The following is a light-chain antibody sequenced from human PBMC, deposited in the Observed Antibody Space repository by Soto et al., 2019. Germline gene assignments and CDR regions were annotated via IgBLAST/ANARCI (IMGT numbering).Light chain of an antibody. V-gene: IGLV1-51*01. CDR2: DNN. Sequence: QSVLTQSPSVSAAPGQKVTISCSGSSSNMGNNYVSWYQQLPGTAPKLLIYDNNKRPSGIPDRFSGSKSGTSGTLDITGLQTGDEADYYCATWDGSRPGEVFGGGTKLTVL. CDR3: ATWDGSRPGEV. CDR1: SSNMGNNY. J-gene: IGLJ2*01.